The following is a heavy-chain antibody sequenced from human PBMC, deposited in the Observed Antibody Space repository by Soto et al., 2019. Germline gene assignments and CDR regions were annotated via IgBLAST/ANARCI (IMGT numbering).Heavy chain of an antibody. CDR1: GYTFTSYG. Sequence: ASVKVSCKASGYTFTSYGISWVRQAPGQGLEWMGWISAYNGNTNYAQKLQGRVTMTTDASTSTAYMELRSLRSDDTAVYYCARWLVHEFYFDYWGQGTLVTVSS. J-gene: IGHJ4*02. CDR3: ARWLVHEFYFDY. CDR2: ISAYNGNT. D-gene: IGHD6-19*01. V-gene: IGHV1-18*04.